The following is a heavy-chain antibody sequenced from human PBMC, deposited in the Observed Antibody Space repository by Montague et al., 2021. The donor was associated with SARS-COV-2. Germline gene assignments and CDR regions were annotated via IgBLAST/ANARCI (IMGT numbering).Heavy chain of an antibody. Sequence: PALVKPTQTLTLTCTFSGFSLSTNGVGVGWIRQPPGKALEWLALIYWDGDKRYSPSLMSRLTISRDTTKNEVVLTVANMDPVDTATYYCARYGDYGSWFDPWGQGTLVTVSS. CDR1: GFSLSTNGVG. V-gene: IGHV2-5*02. CDR3: ARYGDYGSWFDP. D-gene: IGHD4-17*01. J-gene: IGHJ5*02. CDR2: IYWDGDK.